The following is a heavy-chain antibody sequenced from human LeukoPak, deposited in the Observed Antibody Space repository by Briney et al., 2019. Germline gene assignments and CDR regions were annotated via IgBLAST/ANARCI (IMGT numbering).Heavy chain of an antibody. CDR3: AKKYSTGLDP. D-gene: IGHD1-26*01. CDR2: ISSSSSTM. J-gene: IGHJ5*02. V-gene: IGHV3-48*01. CDR1: GFTFSSYS. Sequence: GGSLRLSCAASGFTFSSYSMNWVRQAPGKGLAWISFISSSSSTMYYADSVKGRFTISRDSSKNALYLQMNSLRAEDTAVYYCAKKYSTGLDPWGQGTLVTVSS.